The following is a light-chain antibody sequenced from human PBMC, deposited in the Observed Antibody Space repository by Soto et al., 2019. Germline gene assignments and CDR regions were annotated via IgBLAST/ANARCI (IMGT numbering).Light chain of an antibody. J-gene: IGKJ5*01. CDR2: PAS. CDR1: QNINNY. V-gene: IGKV1-39*01. CDR3: QQTYTKPIT. Sequence: IQLTQSPSSLSASVGYRVDITCRASQNINNYLAWYQQEXGKAPELLIYPASTLQSGVPSRFWGSGSGTEFTLTISSLRPEDFTTYYCQQTYTKPITFGQGTRLEIK.